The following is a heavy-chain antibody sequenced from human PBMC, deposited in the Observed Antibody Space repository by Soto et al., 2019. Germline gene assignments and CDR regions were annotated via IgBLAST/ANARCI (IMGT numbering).Heavy chain of an antibody. Sequence: QVQLVQSGAEVKNPGASVKVSFKASGYTFASYGISWVRQAPGQGLEWRGWISAYNGNTKYEQKLQGRVTMTTDTSTSTADMELRSMRSDDTAVYYCASSLLVGYGLEGEGDWGQGTLVTVSS. D-gene: IGHD5-18*01. CDR2: ISAYNGNT. CDR3: ASSLLVGYGLEGEGD. J-gene: IGHJ4*02. V-gene: IGHV1-18*01. CDR1: GYTFASYG.